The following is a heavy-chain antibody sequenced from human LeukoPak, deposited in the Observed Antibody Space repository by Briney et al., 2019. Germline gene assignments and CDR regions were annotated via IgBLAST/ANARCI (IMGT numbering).Heavy chain of an antibody. CDR1: RFTVSNSY. V-gene: IGHV3-53*01. J-gene: IGHJ6*03. CDR2: IYSGGSA. D-gene: IGHD6-13*01. CDR3: ARERAGYSSSYYYYYYMDF. Sequence: GGSVTLSCAVYRFTVSNSYMTWVRQAPGKGLEGVSIIYSGGSAYYADFVKGRFTISRDNSRNTLYLQLNSLRAEDTAVYFCARERAGYSSSYYYYYYMDFWGKGTTVTVSS.